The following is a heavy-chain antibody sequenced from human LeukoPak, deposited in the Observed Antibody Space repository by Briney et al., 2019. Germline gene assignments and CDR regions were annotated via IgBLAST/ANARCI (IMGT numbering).Heavy chain of an antibody. V-gene: IGHV1-46*03. D-gene: IGHD2-2*01. J-gene: IGHJ4*02. CDR3: ARRGGCISTSCNLDY. Sequence: ASVKVSCKTSGYTFASYYMHWMRQAPGQGLEWVGMINPNGGGTSSAQKFQGRVTMTRDTSTSTVYMDLSSLRSEDTAIYYCARRGGCISTSCNLDYWGQGTLVTVSS. CDR2: INPNGGGT. CDR1: GYTFASYY.